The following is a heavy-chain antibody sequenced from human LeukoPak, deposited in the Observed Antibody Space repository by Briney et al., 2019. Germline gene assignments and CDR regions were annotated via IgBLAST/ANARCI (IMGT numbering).Heavy chain of an antibody. J-gene: IGHJ4*02. V-gene: IGHV4-30-4*01. CDR2: IYYSGST. D-gene: IGHD4-23*01. Sequence: SETLSLTCTVSGGSISSGDYYWSWIRQPPGKGLEWIGYIYYSGSTYYNPSLKSRVTTSVDTSKNQFSLKLSSVTAADTAVYYCARYYGGSFGYYFDYWGQGTLVTVSS. CDR1: GGSISSGDYY. CDR3: ARYYGGSFGYYFDY.